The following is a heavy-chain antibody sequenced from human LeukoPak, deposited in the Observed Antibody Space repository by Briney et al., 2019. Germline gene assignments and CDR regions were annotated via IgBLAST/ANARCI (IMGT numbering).Heavy chain of an antibody. CDR1: GRSVSSGSYY. CDR3: ARARYFDPGSIVDP. D-gene: IGHD3-9*01. Sequence: SQTRSLACTVSGRSVSSGSYYWSWMRQPPGKGLEWFGYIYYSGSTNYNPSLKSRVTISVGTSKNRFSLKLSSVTAADTAVYYCARARYFDPGSIVDPWGQGTLVTVSS. J-gene: IGHJ5*02. CDR2: IYYSGST. V-gene: IGHV4-61*01.